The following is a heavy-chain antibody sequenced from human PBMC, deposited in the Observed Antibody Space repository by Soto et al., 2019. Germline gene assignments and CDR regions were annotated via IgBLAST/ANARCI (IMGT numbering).Heavy chain of an antibody. Sequence: SETLSLTCTVSGGSISSGGYYWSWIRQPPGKGLEWIGYIYYSGSTYYNPSLKSRVTISVDTSKNQFSLKLTSVTAADTAVYYCASTMVLEYYFDYWGQGTLVTVSS. D-gene: IGHD3-10*01. J-gene: IGHJ4*02. CDR2: IYYSGST. CDR1: GGSISSGGYY. CDR3: ASTMVLEYYFDY. V-gene: IGHV4-30-4*08.